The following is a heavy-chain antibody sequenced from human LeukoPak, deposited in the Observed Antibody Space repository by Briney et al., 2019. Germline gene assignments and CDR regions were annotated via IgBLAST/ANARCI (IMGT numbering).Heavy chain of an antibody. Sequence: GGSLRLSCAASGFTFSSYSMNWVRQAPGKGLEWVSYISSSSSTIYYADSVKGRFTIPRDNAKNSLYLQMNSLRAEDTAVYYCARDRHYYDSKRPTYYMDVWGKGTTVTVSS. CDR2: ISSSSSTI. CDR1: GFTFSSYS. CDR3: ARDRHYYDSKRPTYYMDV. D-gene: IGHD3-22*01. V-gene: IGHV3-48*01. J-gene: IGHJ6*03.